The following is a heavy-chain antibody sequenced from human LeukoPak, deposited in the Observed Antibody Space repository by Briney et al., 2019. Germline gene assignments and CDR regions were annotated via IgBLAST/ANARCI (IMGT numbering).Heavy chain of an antibody. D-gene: IGHD6-6*01. J-gene: IGHJ5*02. CDR2: IIPILGIA. Sequence: SVKVSCKASGGTFSSYAISWVRQAPGQGLEWMGRIIPILGIANYAQKFQGRVTITADKSTSTAYMELSSLRSEDTAVCYCARDQVPSIAARPWNNWFDPWGQGTLVTVSS. CDR1: GGTFSSYA. CDR3: ARDQVPSIAARPWNNWFDP. V-gene: IGHV1-69*04.